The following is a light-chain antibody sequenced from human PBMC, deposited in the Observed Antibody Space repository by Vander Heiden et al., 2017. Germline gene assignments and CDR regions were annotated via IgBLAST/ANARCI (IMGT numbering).Light chain of an antibody. CDR2: GNS. CDR1: SSNIGAGYD. CDR3: QSYDSSLSGPVV. Sequence: SVLTQPPSVSGAPGQRVTISCTGSSSNIGAGYDVHWYQQLPGTAPKLLLYGNSNRPSGVPDRFSGSKSGTAASLAITGLQAEDEADYYCQSYDSSLSGPVVFGGGTKLTVL. J-gene: IGLJ2*01. V-gene: IGLV1-40*01.